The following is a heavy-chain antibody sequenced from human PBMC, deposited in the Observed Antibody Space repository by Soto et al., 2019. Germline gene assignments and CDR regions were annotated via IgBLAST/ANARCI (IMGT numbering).Heavy chain of an antibody. V-gene: IGHV4-34*01. CDR1: GESFSGFY. J-gene: IGHJ4*02. CDR3: ARRMGTLTAAGTLDY. CDR2: SDHSGST. Sequence: QVQLQQWGAGLLKPSETLSLTCAVYGESFSGFYWSWIRQSPGKGLEWIGESDHSGSTNYNPSLKTRVTVSVDTSKNQFSLKVSSVTAADTAVYYCARRMGTLTAAGTLDYWGQGTLVTVSS. D-gene: IGHD6-13*01.